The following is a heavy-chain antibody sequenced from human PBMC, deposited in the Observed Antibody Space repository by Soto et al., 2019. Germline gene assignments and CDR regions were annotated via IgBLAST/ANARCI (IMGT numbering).Heavy chain of an antibody. V-gene: IGHV3-23*01. D-gene: IGHD4-17*01. J-gene: IGHJ4*01. CDR3: AKDKRADGVWDIDY. CDR1: GFTCSSYT. CDR2: IKGGDAPK. Sequence: LRLSCAASGFTCSSYTMSGVRQTPGRGWECVSSIKGGDAPKYQADSVKGRFTLSRDNSKSTRYLKMNSLRVEDTAVYYCAKDKRADGVWDIDYWGHGTAVPVSA.